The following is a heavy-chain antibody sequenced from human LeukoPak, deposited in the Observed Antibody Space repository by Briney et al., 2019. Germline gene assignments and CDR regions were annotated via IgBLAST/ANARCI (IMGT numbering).Heavy chain of an antibody. CDR2: ISWNSGSI. Sequence: GRSLRLSCAASGFTFDDYAMHWVRQAPGKGLEWVSGISWNSGSIGYADSVKGRFTISRDNAKNSLYLQMNSLRAEDTALYYCAKDISTTVTSGPFDYWGQGTLVTVSS. CDR1: GFTFDDYA. J-gene: IGHJ4*02. D-gene: IGHD4-17*01. CDR3: AKDISTTVTSGPFDY. V-gene: IGHV3-9*01.